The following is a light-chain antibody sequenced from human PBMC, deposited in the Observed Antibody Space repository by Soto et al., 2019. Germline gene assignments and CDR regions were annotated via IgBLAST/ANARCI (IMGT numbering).Light chain of an antibody. J-gene: IGKJ5*01. V-gene: IGKV3D-20*02. CDR2: GAF. CDR3: QQRNIWPPVT. CDR1: QSVSSSY. Sequence: EIVLTQSPGTLSLSPGDRATLSCMASQSVSSSYLAWYQQKPGQPPRLLIYGAFNRAAGIPARFSGSGSGTDFTLTISSLEPEDSAVYYCQQRNIWPPVTFGQGTRLEIK.